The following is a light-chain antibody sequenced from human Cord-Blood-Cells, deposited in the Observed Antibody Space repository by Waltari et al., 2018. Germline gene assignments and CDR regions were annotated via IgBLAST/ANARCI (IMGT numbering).Light chain of an antibody. V-gene: IGKV3-20*01. CDR3: QQYGSSPRT. CDR1: QSVSSSY. CDR2: GAS. J-gene: IGKJ1*01. Sequence: EIVLTHSPCILSLSPGERATLPCRASQSVSSSYLAWYQQKPGQAPRLLIYGASSRATGIPDRFSGSGSVTDFTLTISRLEPEDFAVYYCQQYGSSPRTFGQGTKVEVK.